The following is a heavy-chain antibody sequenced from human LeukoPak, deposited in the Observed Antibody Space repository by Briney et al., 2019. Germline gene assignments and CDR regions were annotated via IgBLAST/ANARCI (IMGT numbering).Heavy chain of an antibody. V-gene: IGHV4-59*08. CDR3: ARSVYCSGGSCLYGMDV. J-gene: IGHJ6*02. CDR1: GGSISRYY. CDR2: IYYSGST. D-gene: IGHD2-15*01. Sequence: PSETLSLTCTVSGGSISRYYWSWIRQPPGKGLEWIGYIYYSGSTNYNPSLKSRVTISVDTSKNQFSLKLSPVTAADTAVYYCARSVYCSGGSCLYGMDVWGQGTTVTVSS.